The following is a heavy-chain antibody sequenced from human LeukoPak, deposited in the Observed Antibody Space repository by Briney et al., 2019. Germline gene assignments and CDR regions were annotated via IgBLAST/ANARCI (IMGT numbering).Heavy chain of an antibody. Sequence: PSETLSLTCTVSGGSISSYYWSWIRQPPGKGLEWIGYIYYSGSTNYNPSLKSRVTISVDTSKNQISLKLSSVTAADTAVYYCARSPQSMVRGVIAWFDPWGQGTLVTVSS. CDR3: ARSPQSMVRGVIAWFDP. J-gene: IGHJ5*02. CDR1: GGSISSYY. CDR2: IYYSGST. D-gene: IGHD3-10*01. V-gene: IGHV4-59*01.